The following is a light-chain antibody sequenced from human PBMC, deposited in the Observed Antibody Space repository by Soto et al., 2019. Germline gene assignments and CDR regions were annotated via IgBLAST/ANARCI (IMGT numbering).Light chain of an antibody. J-gene: IGKJ1*01. V-gene: IGKV3-20*01. Sequence: EVVLTQSPGTLSLSPGERATLSCRASQSVSSYLAWYQQKPGQAPRLLIYGASSRATGITDRFSGSGSGTDFTLTISRLEPEDFAVYYCQQYGSSPRTFGQGTKVEIK. CDR2: GAS. CDR3: QQYGSSPRT. CDR1: QSVSSY.